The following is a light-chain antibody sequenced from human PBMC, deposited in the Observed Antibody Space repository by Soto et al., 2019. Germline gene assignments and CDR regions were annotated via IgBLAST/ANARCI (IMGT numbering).Light chain of an antibody. CDR1: QSVSSK. J-gene: IGKJ2*01. CDR3: QQYNNWPQT. CDR2: GAS. V-gene: IGKV3-15*01. Sequence: EIVMTQSPVTLSVSPGERATLSCRASQSVSSKLAWYQQKPGQAPRLLIYGASTRATGIPARFSGSGSGTEFTLSIRSLLSEGFGVYSCQQYNNWPQTFGQGTKGEI.